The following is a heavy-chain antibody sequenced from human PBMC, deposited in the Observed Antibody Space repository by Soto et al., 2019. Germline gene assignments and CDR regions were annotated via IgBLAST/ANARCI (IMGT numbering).Heavy chain of an antibody. CDR2: ISGSGGST. CDR3: AKSKYYYDSSGYYVVDAFDI. CDR1: GFTFSSYA. Sequence: EVQLLESGGGLVQPGGSLRLSCAASGFTFSSYAMSWVRQAPGKGLGWVSAISGSGGSTYYADSVKGRFTISRDNSKNTLYLQMNSLRAEDTAVYYCAKSKYYYDSSGYYVVDAFDIWGQGTMVTVSS. D-gene: IGHD3-22*01. V-gene: IGHV3-23*01. J-gene: IGHJ3*02.